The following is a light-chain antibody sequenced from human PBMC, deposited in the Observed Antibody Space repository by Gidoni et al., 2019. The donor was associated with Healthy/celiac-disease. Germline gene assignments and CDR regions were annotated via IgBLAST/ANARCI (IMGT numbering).Light chain of an antibody. CDR2: GAS. CDR3: QQYGSSPLLG. CDR1: QSGSSSY. V-gene: IGKV3-20*01. J-gene: IGKJ4*01. Sequence: EIVLTQSPGTLSLSPGERATLSCRASQSGSSSYLAWYQQKPGQAPRLLIYGASSRATGLPDRFSGSGSGTDFTLTISRLEPEDFAVYYCQQYGSSPLLGFXGXTKVEIK.